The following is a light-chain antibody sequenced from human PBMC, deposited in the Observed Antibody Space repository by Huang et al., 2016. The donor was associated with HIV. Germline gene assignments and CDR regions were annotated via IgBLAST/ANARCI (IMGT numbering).Light chain of an antibody. CDR2: GAS. J-gene: IGKJ1*01. Sequence: IVMTQSPVTLSVSPGERAALSCRAGQSIKSNVAWYQQKPGQAPRLLIYGASTRATGVPGRFSGSGSGTEFTLTINNLQSDDFAVYYCQQYDYWPPVTFGQGTKV. CDR3: QQYDYWPPVT. CDR1: QSIKSN. V-gene: IGKV3-15*01.